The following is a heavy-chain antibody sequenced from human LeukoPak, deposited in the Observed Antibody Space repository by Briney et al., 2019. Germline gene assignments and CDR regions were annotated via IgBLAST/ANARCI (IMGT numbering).Heavy chain of an antibody. Sequence: PGGSLRLSCAASGFTVSSNYMSWVRQAPGKGLEWVSVIYSGGSTYYADSVKGRFTISRDNSKNTLYLQMNSLRAEDTAVYYCAKDYGGPSGLYYFDYWGQGTLVTVSS. CDR1: GFTVSSNY. CDR3: AKDYGGPSGLYYFDY. J-gene: IGHJ4*02. D-gene: IGHD4-23*01. V-gene: IGHV3-53*05. CDR2: IYSGGST.